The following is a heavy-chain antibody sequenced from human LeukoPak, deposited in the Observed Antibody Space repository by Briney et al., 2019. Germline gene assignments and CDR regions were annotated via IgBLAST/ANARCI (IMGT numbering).Heavy chain of an antibody. J-gene: IGHJ3*02. CDR2: IYYSGSN. CDR3: AREASGNPVGDHSFDI. CDR1: GGSISRYY. D-gene: IGHD4-23*01. Sequence: SETLSLTCTVSGGSISRYYWSWLRQPPGKGLEWVGYIYYSGSNNYNPSLKSRVTISVDTSTNQFPLKLSYVTAADTAVYYCAREASGNPVGDHSFDIWGQGTMVTVSS. V-gene: IGHV4-59*01.